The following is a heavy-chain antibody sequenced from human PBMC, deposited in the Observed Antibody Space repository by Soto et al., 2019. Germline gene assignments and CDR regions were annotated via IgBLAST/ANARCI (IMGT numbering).Heavy chain of an antibody. J-gene: IGHJ4*02. CDR1: GFTFSDYY. CDR2: ISSSSSYT. Sequence: GGSLRLSCAASGFTFSDYYMSWIRQAPGKGLEWVSYISSSSSYTNYADSVKGRFTISRDNAKNTLYLQMNSLRAEDTAVYYCAKVFLRQYSTWGQGTLVTVS. D-gene: IGHD2-21*01. V-gene: IGHV3-11*05. CDR3: AKVFLRQYST.